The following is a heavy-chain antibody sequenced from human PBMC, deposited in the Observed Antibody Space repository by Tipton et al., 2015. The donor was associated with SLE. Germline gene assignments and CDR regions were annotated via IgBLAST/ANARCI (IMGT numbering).Heavy chain of an antibody. Sequence: QSGPEVKKPGSSVKVSCKASGGTIGSSGINWVRQGPGQGLEWMGRVNLMFGTLNYAQKFQSRVTITADESTSTAYMVLSSLRSEDTAVYYCAREENQFEAAFHIWGQGTMVTVSS. D-gene: IGHD1-14*01. CDR3: AREENQFEAAFHI. J-gene: IGHJ3*02. V-gene: IGHV1-69*13. CDR2: VNLMFGTL. CDR1: GGTIGSSG.